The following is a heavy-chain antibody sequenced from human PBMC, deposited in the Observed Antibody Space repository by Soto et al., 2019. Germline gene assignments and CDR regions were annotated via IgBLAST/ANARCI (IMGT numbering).Heavy chain of an antibody. CDR1: GFTVSNNY. CDR2: ISGSGYST. CDR3: AKSSSSSSGYKDYYYYGMDV. Sequence: EVQLVESGGGLIQPGGSLRLSCAVSGFTVSNNYMSWVRQAPGKGLEGVSVISGSGYSTYYADSVKGRFTISRDNSKNTLYLQMNSLRAEDTAVYYCAKSSSSSSGYKDYYYYGMDVWGQGTTVTVSS. D-gene: IGHD6-6*01. J-gene: IGHJ6*02. V-gene: IGHV3-53*01.